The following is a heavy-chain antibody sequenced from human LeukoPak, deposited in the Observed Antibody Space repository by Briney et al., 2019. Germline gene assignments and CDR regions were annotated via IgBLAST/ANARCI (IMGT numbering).Heavy chain of an antibody. CDR1: GGSISSGGYS. CDR3: ARDRVTSFYYYYGMDV. J-gene: IGHJ6*02. D-gene: IGHD2-21*02. V-gene: IGHV4-30-2*01. Sequence: PSETLSLTCAVSGGSISSGGYSWSWIRQPPGKGLEWIGYIYHSGSTYYNLSLKSRATISVDRSKNQFSLKLSSVTAADTAVYYCARDRVTSFYYYYGMDVWGQGTTVTVSS. CDR2: IYHSGST.